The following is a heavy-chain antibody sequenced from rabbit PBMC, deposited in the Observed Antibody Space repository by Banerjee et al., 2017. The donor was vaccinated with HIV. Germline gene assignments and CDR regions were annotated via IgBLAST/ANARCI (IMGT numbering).Heavy chain of an antibody. V-gene: IGHV1S40*01. J-gene: IGHJ3*01. CDR2: IYAGIGNI. D-gene: IGHD2-1*01. Sequence: QSLEESGGDLVKPGASLTLTCTASGFSFSNGYYVCWVRQAPWKGLEWIACIYAGIGNIFYASWAKGRFTVSKTSSTTVTLQMTSLTAADTATYFCARWHSYDDYADPTQLDLWGPGTLVTVS. CDR1: GFSFSNGYY. CDR3: ARWHSYDDYADPTQLDL.